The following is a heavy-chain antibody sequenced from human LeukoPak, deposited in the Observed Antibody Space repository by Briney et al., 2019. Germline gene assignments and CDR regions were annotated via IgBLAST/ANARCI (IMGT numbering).Heavy chain of an antibody. V-gene: IGHV3-20*01. CDR2: INWNGGST. CDR1: GFTFDDHG. CDR3: ARDRSYGSFDY. J-gene: IGHJ4*02. Sequence: PGGSLRLSCAASGFTFDDHGMNWVRQAPGKGLEWVSGINWNGGSTFYADSVKGRFTISRGNARNALYLQMNSLTAEDTALYHCARDRSYGSFDYWGQGTLVTVSS. D-gene: IGHD5-18*01.